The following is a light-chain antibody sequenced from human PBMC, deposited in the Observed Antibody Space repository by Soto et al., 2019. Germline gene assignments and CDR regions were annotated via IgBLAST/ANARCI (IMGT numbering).Light chain of an antibody. J-gene: IGLJ2*01. CDR3: SSYTSSSTVV. CDR1: SSDVVGYNY. CDR2: DVS. Sequence: QSALTQPASVSGSPGQSITISCTGTSSDVVGYNYVSWYQQHPGKAPKLMIYDVSNRPSGVSNRFSGSKSGNTASLTISGLQAEDEADYYCSSYTSSSTVVFGGGTKLTVL. V-gene: IGLV2-14*01.